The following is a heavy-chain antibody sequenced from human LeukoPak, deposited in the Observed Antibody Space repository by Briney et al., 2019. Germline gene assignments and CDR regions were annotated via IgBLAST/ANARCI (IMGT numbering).Heavy chain of an antibody. J-gene: IGHJ4*02. CDR3: ARQGGVGATGFDDY. Sequence: SETLSLTCTLSGGSISSSSYYWGWSRQPPGKGLERIGSIYYSGSTYYNPSLQSRVTISVDTSKNQFSLKLSSVTAADTAVYYCARQGGVGATGFDDYWGQGTLVTVSS. V-gene: IGHV4-39*01. D-gene: IGHD1-26*01. CDR1: GGSISSSSYY. CDR2: IYYSGST.